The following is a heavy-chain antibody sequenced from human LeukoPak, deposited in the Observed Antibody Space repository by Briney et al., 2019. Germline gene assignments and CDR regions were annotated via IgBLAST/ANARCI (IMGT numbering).Heavy chain of an antibody. CDR2: IYYSGST. J-gene: IGHJ3*02. Sequence: PSETLSLTCTVSGGSISSYYWSWIRQPPGKGLEWIGYIYYSGSTNYNPSLKSRVTISVDTSKNQFSLKLSSVTAADTAVYYCARDPQAVRHSSGWYGGQWGAFDIWGQGTMVTVSS. V-gene: IGHV4-59*12. D-gene: IGHD6-19*01. CDR3: ARDPQAVRHSSGWYGGQWGAFDI. CDR1: GGSISSYY.